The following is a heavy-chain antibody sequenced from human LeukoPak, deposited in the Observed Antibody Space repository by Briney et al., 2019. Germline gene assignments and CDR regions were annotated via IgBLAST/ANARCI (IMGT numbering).Heavy chain of an antibody. CDR2: INHSGST. J-gene: IGHJ6*03. D-gene: IGHD5-12*01. V-gene: IGHV4-34*01. CDR3: ARLSSVWIKDYYYYMDI. Sequence: SETLSLTCGVYGGSFSGYYWSWIRQPPGKGLEWIGEINHSGSTNYNPSLRSRVTISVDTSKNQFSLKLKSVTAADTALYYCARLSSVWIKDYYYYMDIWGKGTTVIVSS. CDR1: GGSFSGYY.